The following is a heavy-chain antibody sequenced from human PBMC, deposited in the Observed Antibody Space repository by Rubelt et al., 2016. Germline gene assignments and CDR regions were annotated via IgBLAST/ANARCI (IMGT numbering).Heavy chain of an antibody. V-gene: IGHV2-70*15. J-gene: IGHJ4*02. CDR3: ARIPRGDGSNLPFDY. Sequence: QVTLRESGPALVKPTQTLTLTCTFSGFSLSTSGMCVSWIRQPPGKALEWLARIDWDDDKYYSTSLKTRLTISQDTSKKQVVLTMTNMDPVDTATYYCARIPRGDGSNLPFDYWGQGTLVTVAS. CDR1: GFSLSTSGMC. D-gene: IGHD5-24*01. CDR2: IDWDDDK.